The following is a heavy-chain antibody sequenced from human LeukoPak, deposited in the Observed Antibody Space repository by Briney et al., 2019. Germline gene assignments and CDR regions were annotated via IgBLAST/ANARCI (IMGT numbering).Heavy chain of an antibody. D-gene: IGHD4-17*01. J-gene: IGHJ4*02. CDR1: GFTFSSYA. V-gene: IGHV3-23*01. Sequence: GGSLRLSCAASGFTFSSYAMSWVRQAPGKGLEWVSAISGSGGSTCYADSVKGRFTVSRDNSKNTLYLQMNSLRAEDTAVYYCAKEVAYGDYLAPFDYWGQGTLVTVSS. CDR3: AKEVAYGDYLAPFDY. CDR2: ISGSGGST.